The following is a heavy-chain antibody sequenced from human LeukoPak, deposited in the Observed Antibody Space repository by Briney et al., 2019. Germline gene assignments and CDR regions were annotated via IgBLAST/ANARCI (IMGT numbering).Heavy chain of an antibody. CDR2: INPGGSSI. CDR3: ARSNQADDY. Sequence: PGRSLRLSCAASGFTFSSYWMQWVRHVPGKGLVWVARINPGGSSITYADSVKGRFTISRDNAKNTLYLQMDSLKAEDTGVYYCARSNQADDYWGQGTLVTVSS. CDR1: GFTFSSYW. D-gene: IGHD1-14*01. J-gene: IGHJ4*02. V-gene: IGHV3-74*01.